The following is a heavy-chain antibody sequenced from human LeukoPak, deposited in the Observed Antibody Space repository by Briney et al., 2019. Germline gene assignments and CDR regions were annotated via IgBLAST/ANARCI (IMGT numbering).Heavy chain of an antibody. V-gene: IGHV4-59*01. CDR3: ARENSLITMVRGVSDVFDI. CDR1: GGSISSYY. CDR2: IYYSGST. D-gene: IGHD3-10*01. Sequence: PSETLSLTCTVSGGSISSYYWSWIRQPPGKGLEWIGYIYYSGSTNYNPSLKSRVTISVDTSKNQFSLKLSSVTAADTAVYYCARENSLITMVRGVSDVFDIWGQGTMVTVSS. J-gene: IGHJ3*02.